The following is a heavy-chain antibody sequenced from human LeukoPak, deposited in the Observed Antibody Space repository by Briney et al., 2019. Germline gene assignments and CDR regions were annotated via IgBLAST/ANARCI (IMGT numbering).Heavy chain of an antibody. D-gene: IGHD3-22*01. CDR1: GFTVSNNY. V-gene: IGHV3-66*01. CDR3: AAGYYDTSDLSY. Sequence: GGSLRLSCAASGFTVSNNYMTWVRQAPGKGLQWVSTIYSGDSTYYADSVKGRFTISRDYSKNTLYLQMNILRAEDTAVYYCAAGYYDTSDLSYWGQGTLVTVSS. J-gene: IGHJ4*02. CDR2: IYSGDST.